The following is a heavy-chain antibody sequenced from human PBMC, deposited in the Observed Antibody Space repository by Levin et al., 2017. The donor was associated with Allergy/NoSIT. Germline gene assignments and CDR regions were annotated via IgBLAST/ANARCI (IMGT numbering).Heavy chain of an antibody. CDR3: ARDGSEQQLPFDY. J-gene: IGHJ4*02. Sequence: GGSLRLSCAASGFTFSSYSMNWVRQAPGKGLEWVSYISSSSSTIYYADSVKGRFTISRDNAKNSLYLQMNSLRAEDTAVYYCARDGSEQQLPFDYWGQGTLVTVSS. D-gene: IGHD6-13*01. V-gene: IGHV3-48*01. CDR2: ISSSSSTI. CDR1: GFTFSSYS.